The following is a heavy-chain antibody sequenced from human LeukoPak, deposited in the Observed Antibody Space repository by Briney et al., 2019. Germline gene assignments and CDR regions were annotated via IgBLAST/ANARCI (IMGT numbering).Heavy chain of an antibody. Sequence: SQTLSLTCAISGDSVSSNSAAWNWIRQSPSRGLEWLGRTYYRSKWYYDYAVSVKSRITINPDTSKNQFSLQLNSVTPEDTAVYYCARDRPDYSDYPRNFFDFWGQGTLVTVSS. CDR2: TYYRSKWYY. V-gene: IGHV6-1*01. D-gene: IGHD4-11*01. CDR3: ARDRPDYSDYPRNFFDF. CDR1: GDSVSSNSAA. J-gene: IGHJ4*02.